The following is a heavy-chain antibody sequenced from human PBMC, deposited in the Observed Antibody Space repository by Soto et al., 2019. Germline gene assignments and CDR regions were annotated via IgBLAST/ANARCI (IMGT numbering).Heavy chain of an antibody. CDR3: AGEGIVVVPAGGMDV. Sequence: QVQLQESGPGLVKPSQTLSLTCTVSGGSISSGGYYWSWIRQHPGKGLEWIGYIDYSGSTYYNPSRKSRVTISVDTSKNQFSLRLSSVTAADTAVYYCAGEGIVVVPAGGMDVWGQGTTVTVSS. CDR2: IDYSGST. J-gene: IGHJ6*02. CDR1: GGSISSGGYY. V-gene: IGHV4-31*03. D-gene: IGHD2-2*01.